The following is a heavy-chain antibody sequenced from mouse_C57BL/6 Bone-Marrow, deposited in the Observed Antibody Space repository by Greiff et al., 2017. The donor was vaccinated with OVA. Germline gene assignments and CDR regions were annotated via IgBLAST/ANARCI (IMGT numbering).Heavy chain of an antibody. CDR3: TTGGFDY. Sequence: EVQGVESGGGLVQPGGSMTLSCAASGFTFPDACFYLFRQSPENGLALVAEIRNKANNHATYYAESVKGRFTISRDDSKSSVYLQMSSIRAEDTGIYYWTTGGFDYWGQGTTLTVSS. CDR1: GFTFPDAC. J-gene: IGHJ2*01. D-gene: IGHD4-1*01. CDR2: IRNKANNHAT. V-gene: IGHV6-6*01.